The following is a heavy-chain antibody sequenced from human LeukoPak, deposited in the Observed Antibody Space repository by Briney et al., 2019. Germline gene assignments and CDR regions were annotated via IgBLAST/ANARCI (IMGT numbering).Heavy chain of an antibody. CDR2: IWYDGSNK. Sequence: PGRSLRLSCAASGFTFSSYGMHWVRQAPGKGLEWVAVIWYDGSNKYYADSVKGRFTISRDNSKNTLYLQMNSLRAEDTAVYYCAREGLLWFGEYEDYYYYGMDVWGQGTTVTVSS. CDR3: AREGLLWFGEYEDYYYYGMDV. D-gene: IGHD3-10*01. J-gene: IGHJ6*02. V-gene: IGHV3-33*01. CDR1: GFTFSSYG.